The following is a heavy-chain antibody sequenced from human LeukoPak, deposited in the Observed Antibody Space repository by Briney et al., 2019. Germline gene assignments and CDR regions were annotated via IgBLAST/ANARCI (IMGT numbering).Heavy chain of an antibody. J-gene: IGHJ4*02. Sequence: GGSLRLSCAASGFTFSSYAMHWVRQAPGKGLEWVAVISYDGSNKYYADSVKGRFTISRDNSKNTLYLQMNSLRAEDTAVYYCARDLGYDSSGALWYWGLGTLVTVSS. V-gene: IGHV3-30-3*01. CDR1: GFTFSSYA. D-gene: IGHD3-22*01. CDR3: ARDLGYDSSGALWY. CDR2: ISYDGSNK.